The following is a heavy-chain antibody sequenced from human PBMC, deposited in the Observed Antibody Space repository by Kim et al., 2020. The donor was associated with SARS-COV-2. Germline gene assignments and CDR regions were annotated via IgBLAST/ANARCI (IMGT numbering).Heavy chain of an antibody. CDR1: GFTLSNYD. J-gene: IGHJ4*02. D-gene: IGHD7-27*01. V-gene: IGHV3-23*01. CDR3: AKINGVAFWGY. CDR2: IRGRDGST. Sequence: GGSLRLSCAASGFTLSNYDMSWVRQAPGKGLEWVSAIRGRDGSTVYADSVQGRFIISRDNSKNSLYLQMNSLSAEDTAVYYCAKINGVAFWGYGGQGTLVTLSS.